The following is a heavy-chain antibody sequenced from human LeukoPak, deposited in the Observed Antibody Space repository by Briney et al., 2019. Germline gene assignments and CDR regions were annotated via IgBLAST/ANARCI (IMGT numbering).Heavy chain of an antibody. V-gene: IGHV3-15*01. Sequence: GGSLRLSCTAAGFTFTNVWMSWVRQAPGKGLEWVGHIKSKSDGGTTDSAEPVKGRFTLSRDDLKGIVFLQMSSLKVEDTAVYYCTTAGYNYGGDAPFDYWGQGTLVTVSS. D-gene: IGHD2-21*02. CDR2: IKSKSDGGTT. J-gene: IGHJ4*02. CDR1: GFTFTNVW. CDR3: TTAGYNYGGDAPFDY.